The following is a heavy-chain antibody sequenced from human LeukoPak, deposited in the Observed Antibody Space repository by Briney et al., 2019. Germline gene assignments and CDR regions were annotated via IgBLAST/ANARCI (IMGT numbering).Heavy chain of an antibody. Sequence: GASVKVSCKASEYTFTSYYMHWVRQAPGQGLEWMGIINPSGGSTSYAQKFQGRVTMTRDTSTSTVYMELSSLRSEDTAVYYCARDLYCSGGSCSTRGLDYWGQGTLVTVSS. D-gene: IGHD2-15*01. V-gene: IGHV1-46*01. CDR3: ARDLYCSGGSCSTRGLDY. CDR2: INPSGGST. CDR1: EYTFTSYY. J-gene: IGHJ4*02.